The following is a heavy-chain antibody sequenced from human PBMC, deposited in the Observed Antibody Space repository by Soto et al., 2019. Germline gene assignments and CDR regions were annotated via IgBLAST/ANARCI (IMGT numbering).Heavy chain of an antibody. Sequence: EVQLLQSGGGLVKPGGSLRLSCAASGFTFTSYSMTWVRQTPGKGLEWVAAVNPGGYSTYYADSVKGRFNISRDTSNKDLYLQMNSLRAEDTAVYYCAKDLRAGSVYEVDYRDQGTLVTVSS. CDR3: AKDLRAGSVYEVDY. V-gene: IGHV3-23*01. D-gene: IGHD5-12*01. CDR2: VNPGGYST. J-gene: IGHJ4*02. CDR1: GFTFTSYS.